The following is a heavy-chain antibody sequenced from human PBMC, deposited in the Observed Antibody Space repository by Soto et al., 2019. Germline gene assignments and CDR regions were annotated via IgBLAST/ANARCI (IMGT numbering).Heavy chain of an antibody. CDR2: IYHSGST. CDR1: GGSISSGGYS. Sequence: SETLSLTCAVSGGSISSGGYSWSWIRQPPGKGLEWIGYIYHSGSTYYNPSLKSRVTISVDRSKNQFSLKLSSVTAADTAVYYCAREVYDFWSGYYLDYWGQGTLVTVSS. CDR3: AREVYDFWSGYYLDY. D-gene: IGHD3-3*01. V-gene: IGHV4-30-2*01. J-gene: IGHJ4*02.